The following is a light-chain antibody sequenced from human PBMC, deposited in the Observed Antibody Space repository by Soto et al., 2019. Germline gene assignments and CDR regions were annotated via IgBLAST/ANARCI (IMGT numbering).Light chain of an antibody. CDR3: PQLNSLSLT. CDR2: AAS. J-gene: IGKJ4*01. V-gene: IGKV1-9*01. Sequence: IQLTQSPSSLSASVGDRVTITCRASQGISSYLAWYHHIPGKAPKLLIYAASTLESVVPSRFSGSGSGPDFTLTFSSLQPEDFATYSCPQLNSLSLTFGGGTHVEFK. CDR1: QGISSY.